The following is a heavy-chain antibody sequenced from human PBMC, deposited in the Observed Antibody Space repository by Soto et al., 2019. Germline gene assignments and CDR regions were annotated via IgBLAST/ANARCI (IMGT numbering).Heavy chain of an antibody. Sequence: GGSLRLSCAASGFTFNSYAMTWVRQAPGKGLEWVSTISGSGGSTYYADSVKGRFTISRDNSKNTLYLQMNSLRAEDTAVYYCAKAPSPVSTRLRFDCWGQGTLVTVSS. CDR2: ISGSGGST. V-gene: IGHV3-23*01. D-gene: IGHD2-2*01. J-gene: IGHJ4*02. CDR3: AKAPSPVSTRLRFDC. CDR1: GFTFNSYA.